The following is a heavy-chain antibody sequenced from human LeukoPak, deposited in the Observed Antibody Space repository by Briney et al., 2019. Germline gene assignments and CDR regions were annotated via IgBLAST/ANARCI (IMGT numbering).Heavy chain of an antibody. CDR2: IYYSGST. CDR3: ARGTYDSSGYYTYFFDY. CDR1: GGSISSGDYY. Sequence: PSETLSLTCTVSGGSISSGDYYWSWIRQPPGKGLEWIGYIYYSGSTYYNPSLKSRVSISVDTSKNQFSLKLSSVTDADTAVYYCARGTYDSSGYYTYFFDYWGQGTLVTVSS. V-gene: IGHV4-30-4*01. J-gene: IGHJ4*02. D-gene: IGHD3-22*01.